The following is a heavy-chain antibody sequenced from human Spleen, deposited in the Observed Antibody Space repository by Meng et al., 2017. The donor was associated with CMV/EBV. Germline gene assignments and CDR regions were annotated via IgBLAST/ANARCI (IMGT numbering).Heavy chain of an antibody. V-gene: IGHV4-39*07. CDR2: IRYSGST. J-gene: IGHJ4*02. CDR1: GGSISSNSYY. CDR3: ARAGDGGYDYDY. D-gene: IGHD5-12*01. Sequence: SETLSLTCTVSGGSISSNSYYWGWIRQPPGKGLEWIGSIRYSGSTYYNPSLKSRVTISVDTSKNQFSLKLNSVTAADTAVYYCARAGDGGYDYDYWGQGTLVTVSS.